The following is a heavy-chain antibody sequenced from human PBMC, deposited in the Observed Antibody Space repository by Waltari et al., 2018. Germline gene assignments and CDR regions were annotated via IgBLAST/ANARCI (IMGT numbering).Heavy chain of an antibody. J-gene: IGHJ4*02. CDR2: INHLGST. D-gene: IGHD3-10*01. V-gene: IGHV4-34*01. Sequence: QLHPQQWGAGLLKPSETLSPTCNIFGGSFSAYHWTWIRQSPGTGLGWIGEINHLGSTNYNPSLKSRVTISLDTSKNEFALKLDSATAADTAVYFCAKGRLWFGDLRSWGQGTQVTVSS. CDR1: GGSFSAYH. CDR3: AKGRLWFGDLRS.